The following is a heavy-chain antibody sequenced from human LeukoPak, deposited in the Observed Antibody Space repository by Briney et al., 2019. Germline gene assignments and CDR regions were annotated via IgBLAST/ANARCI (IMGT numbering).Heavy chain of an antibody. J-gene: IGHJ4*02. CDR3: ARDPRATVVTPGY. CDR2: IIPIFGTA. V-gene: IGHV1-69*06. CDR1: GGTFSSYA. D-gene: IGHD4-23*01. Sequence: ASVKVSCKASGGTFSSYAISWVRQAPGQGLEWMGGIIPIFGTANYAQKFQGRVTITADKSTSTAYMELSSLRSEDTAVYYCARDPRATVVTPGYWGQGTLVTVSS.